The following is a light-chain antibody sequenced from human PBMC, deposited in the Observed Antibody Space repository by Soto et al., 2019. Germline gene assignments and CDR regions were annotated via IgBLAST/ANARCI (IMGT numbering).Light chain of an antibody. CDR2: GVT. CDR1: SSDVGGYNY. CDR3: SSHTSGDSHV. J-gene: IGLJ1*01. Sequence: QSALTQPASVSGAPRQSVTISCTGTSSDVGGYNYVSWYQQYPGKAPKLMIYGVTNRPSGVSNRFSGSKTGNTASLTISGLQAEDEAYYYCSSHTSGDSHVFGTGTKVTVL. V-gene: IGLV2-14*01.